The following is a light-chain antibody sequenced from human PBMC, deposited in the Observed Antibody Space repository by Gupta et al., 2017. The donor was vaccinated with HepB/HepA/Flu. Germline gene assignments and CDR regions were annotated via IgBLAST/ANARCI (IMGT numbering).Light chain of an antibody. CDR2: AAS. Sequence: DIQMTQSPSTVSASVGDRVTITCRASQAIGTWLAWYQQKPGNAPKMLIYAASTLHNGVSSRFSGSGSGTDFTLTISSLQPDDFAMYYCQQCNNYPRTFGQGTXVEIK. CDR3: QQCNNYPRT. V-gene: IGKV1-12*01. CDR1: QAIGTW. J-gene: IGKJ1*01.